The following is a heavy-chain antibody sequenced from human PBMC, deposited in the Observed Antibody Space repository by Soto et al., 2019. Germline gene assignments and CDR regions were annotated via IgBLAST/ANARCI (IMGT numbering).Heavy chain of an antibody. J-gene: IGHJ4*02. CDR3: ARVGVCSYHFDF. V-gene: IGHV3-74*01. CDR2: INTDGRST. D-gene: IGHD2-8*01. Sequence: EVQLVESGGGLVQPGGSLRLSCAASGFTFSSYWMHWVRQAPGKGLVWVSRINTDGRSTSYADSVKGRFTISRDNAKNTLYLQMNSLRAEDTAVYYCARVGVCSYHFDFWGQGTLVTVSA. CDR1: GFTFSSYW.